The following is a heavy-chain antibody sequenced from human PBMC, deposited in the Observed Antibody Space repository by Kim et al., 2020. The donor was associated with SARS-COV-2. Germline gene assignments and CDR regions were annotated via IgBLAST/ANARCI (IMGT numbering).Heavy chain of an antibody. V-gene: IGHV4-34*01. CDR2: INHSGST. J-gene: IGHJ6*02. D-gene: IGHD2-15*01. Sequence: SETLSLTCAVYGGSFSGYYWSWIRQPPGKGLEWIGEINHSGSTNYNPSLKSRVTISVYTSKNQFSLKLSSVTAADTAVYYCARGQFVVVVAASPPTYYYYYGMDVWGQETTVTVSS. CDR3: ARGQFVVVVAASPPTYYYYYGMDV. CDR1: GGSFSGYY.